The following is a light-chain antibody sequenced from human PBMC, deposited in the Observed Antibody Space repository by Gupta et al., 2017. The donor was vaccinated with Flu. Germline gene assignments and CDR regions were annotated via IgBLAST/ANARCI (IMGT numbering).Light chain of an antibody. CDR2: DVT. CDR3: SSYAGRSTLV. CDR1: SSDVGGYNY. V-gene: IGLV2-8*01. Sequence: SVTISYTGTSSDVGGYNYVSWYQQYPGKAPKLMIYDVTRRPSGVPDRFSGSKSGNTASLTVSGLQAEDEADYYCSSYAGRSTLVFGGGTTLTVL. J-gene: IGLJ2*01.